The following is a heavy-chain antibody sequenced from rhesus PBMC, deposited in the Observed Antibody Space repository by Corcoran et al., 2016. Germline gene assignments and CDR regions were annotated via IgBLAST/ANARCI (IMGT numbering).Heavy chain of an antibody. V-gene: IGHV4-99*02. CDR2: ISGSSGFT. Sequence: QVQLQESGRGLVKPSETLSLTCAVSGYSISSSYDWGWIRQPPGKGLEYIGYISGSSGFTYYNPSLKSRVTISKDTSKNQFSLKLTPVTAADTAVYYCGRGAAIDYWGQGVLVTVSS. CDR1: GYSISSSYD. J-gene: IGHJ4*01. CDR3: GRGAAIDY. D-gene: IGHD6-25*01.